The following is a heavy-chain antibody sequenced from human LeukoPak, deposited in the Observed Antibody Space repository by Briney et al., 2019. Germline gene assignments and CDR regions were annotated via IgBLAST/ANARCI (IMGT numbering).Heavy chain of an antibody. J-gene: IGHJ4*02. V-gene: IGHV3-21*01. CDR2: ISSTSYI. CDR1: GFTFSSYS. D-gene: IGHD4-17*01. CDR3: ARAGGSTVSHSDY. Sequence: GGSLRLSCAASGFTFSSYSMNWIRQAPGKGLEWVSSISSTSYIYYADSVKGRFTISKDNAKNSLYLQMNSLRAEDTAVYYCARAGGSTVSHSDYWGQGTLVTVSS.